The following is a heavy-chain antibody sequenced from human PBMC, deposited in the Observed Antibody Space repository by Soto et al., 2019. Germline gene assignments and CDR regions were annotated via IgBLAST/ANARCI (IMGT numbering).Heavy chain of an antibody. CDR3: ARGLLEVVVVADTPGEDYYYYYYMEV. J-gene: IGHJ6*03. CDR1: GGSISSYY. V-gene: IGHV4-59*01. CDR2: IYYSGST. Sequence: PSETLSLTCTVSGGSISSYYWSWIRQPPGKGLEWIGYIYYSGSTNYNPSLKSRVTISVDTSKNQFSLKLSSVTAADTAVYYCARGLLEVVVVADTPGEDYYYYYYMEVWGKGTTVTVSS. D-gene: IGHD2-15*01.